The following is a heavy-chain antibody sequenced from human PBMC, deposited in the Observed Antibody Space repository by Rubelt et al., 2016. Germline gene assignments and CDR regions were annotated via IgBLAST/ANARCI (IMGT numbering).Heavy chain of an antibody. CDR2: INHSGST. Sequence: QVQLQQWGAGLLKPSETLSLTCAVYGGSFSGYYWSWIRQPPGKGLEWIGEINHSGSTNYNPSLKSRVTISVDTSKNQFSLKLSSVTAADTAVYYCARESGISRGWSRGVDYWGQGTLVTVSS. CDR3: ARESGISRGWSRGVDY. V-gene: IGHV4-34*01. CDR1: GGSFSGYY. D-gene: IGHD6-19*01. J-gene: IGHJ4*02.